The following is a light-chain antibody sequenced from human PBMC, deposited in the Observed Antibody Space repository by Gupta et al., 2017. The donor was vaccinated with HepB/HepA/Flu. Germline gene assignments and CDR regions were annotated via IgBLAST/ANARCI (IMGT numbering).Light chain of an antibody. CDR2: EVY. CDR3: MHSIQLPLT. J-gene: IGKJ5*01. V-gene: IGKV2D-29*01. Sequence: DIVMTQTTLSLSVTPGQPASFSCKSSQRRLHADGKPYLYRYLEKPGQPPQLLLYEVYHRCSGVPNRFRGRGKGTDFALEISRGEGGDDGVYFCMHSIQLPLTFGQGTXLEIK. CDR1: QRRLHADGKPY.